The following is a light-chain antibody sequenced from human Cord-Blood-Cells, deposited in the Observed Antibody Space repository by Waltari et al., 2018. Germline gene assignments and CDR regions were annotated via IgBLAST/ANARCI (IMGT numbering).Light chain of an antibody. J-gene: IGLJ2*01. CDR2: EGS. Sequence: QSALTQPASVSGSPGRSITITCTGTSSDFGSTNLVPWYQQHPGKAPKLMLYEGSKRPSGVAKRFSGYKSGNTAFLTISGLQAEDEADYYCCSYAGSSTFVFGGGTKLTVL. V-gene: IGLV2-23*03. CDR3: CSYAGSSTFV. CDR1: SSDFGSTNL.